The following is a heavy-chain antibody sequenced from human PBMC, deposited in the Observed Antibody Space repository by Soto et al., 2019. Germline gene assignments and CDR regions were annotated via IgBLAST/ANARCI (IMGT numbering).Heavy chain of an antibody. D-gene: IGHD2-15*01. CDR3: ARADRQYCSVSTCYIFDS. Sequence: SETLSLTCIVSGASVSSDSYYWTWIRQPPGKGLEWIGYTDYSGSTKYNPSLKSRVTISVDTSKNQFSLRVSSVTAADTAMYYCARADRQYCSVSTCYIFDSWGKGTQVTVSS. CDR2: TDYSGST. V-gene: IGHV4-61*01. CDR1: GASVSSDSYY. J-gene: IGHJ4*02.